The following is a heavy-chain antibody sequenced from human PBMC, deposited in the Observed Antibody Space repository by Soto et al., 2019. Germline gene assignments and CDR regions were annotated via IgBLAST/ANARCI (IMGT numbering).Heavy chain of an antibody. V-gene: IGHV3-74*01. CDR2: INSDGSGT. Sequence: GQSLKIPCAASGFYFSNSWIHWVRQGPGKGLVWVSHINSDGSGTTYADSVKGRFTLSRDNAKNTVYLQMNSLRADDKAVYYCSKGTTCAMGVWGQGTTVTVSS. J-gene: IGHJ6*02. CDR3: SKGTTCAMGV. CDR1: GFYFSNSW. D-gene: IGHD1-1*01.